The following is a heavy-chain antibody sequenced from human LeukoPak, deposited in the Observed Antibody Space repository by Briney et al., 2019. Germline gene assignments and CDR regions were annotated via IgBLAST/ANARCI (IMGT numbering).Heavy chain of an antibody. J-gene: IGHJ5*02. CDR3: ARGRGVTSRDHRGEWFDP. D-gene: IGHD1-14*01. Sequence: ASVKVSCKASAYTFTDYFMHWVRQAPGQGLEWMGWINPKSGNTDYAQKFQGRVTMTRDTSITTVYMELRRLRSDDMAVYYCARGRGVTSRDHRGEWFDPWGQGTLVTVSS. CDR1: AYTFTDYF. CDR2: INPKSGNT. V-gene: IGHV1-2*02.